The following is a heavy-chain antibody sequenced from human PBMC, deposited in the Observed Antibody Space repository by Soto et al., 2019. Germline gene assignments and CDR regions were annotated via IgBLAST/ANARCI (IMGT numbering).Heavy chain of an antibody. J-gene: IGHJ4*02. V-gene: IGHV4-61*01. Sequence: SETLSLTCTVSGGSVSSGSYYWSWIRQPPGKGLEWIGYIYYSGSTNYNPSLKSRVTISVDTSKNQFSLKLSSVTAADTAVYYRERGVRGSSGYDYDYWGQGTLVTVSS. CDR2: IYYSGST. CDR1: GGSVSSGSYY. CDR3: ERGVRGSSGYDYDY. D-gene: IGHD5-12*01.